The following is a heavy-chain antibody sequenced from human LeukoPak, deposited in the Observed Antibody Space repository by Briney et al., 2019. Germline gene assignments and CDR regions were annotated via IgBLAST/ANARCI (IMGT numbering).Heavy chain of an antibody. Sequence: SETLSLTCTVSGGSISSYYWSWIRQPAGKGLEWIGRIYTSGSTNYNPSLKSRVTMSVDTSKNQFSLKLSSVTAADTAVYYCARLTVTTKGDWFDPWGQGTLVTVSS. J-gene: IGHJ5*02. D-gene: IGHD4-11*01. CDR1: GGSISSYY. V-gene: IGHV4-4*07. CDR3: ARLTVTTKGDWFDP. CDR2: IYTSGST.